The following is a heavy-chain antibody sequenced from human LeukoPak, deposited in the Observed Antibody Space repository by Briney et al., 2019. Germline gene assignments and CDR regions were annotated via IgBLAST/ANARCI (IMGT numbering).Heavy chain of an antibody. J-gene: IGHJ6*04. CDR3: AREPPVGYCRRTSRPLICGLDV. CDR2: VSWNGSRA. Sequence: PGGSLRLSCAASGFTFSNSDMNWVHQAPGKGLEWVSGVSWNGSRAHYADSVKGRFIISRDNSRNTLYLQTNSLRAEDTAVYYCAREPPVGYCRRTSRPLICGLDVWGKGTTVTVSS. CDR1: GFTFSNSD. D-gene: IGHD2-2*01. V-gene: IGHV3-35*01.